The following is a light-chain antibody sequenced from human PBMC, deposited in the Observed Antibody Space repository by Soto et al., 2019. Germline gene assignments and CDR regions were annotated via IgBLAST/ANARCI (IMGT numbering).Light chain of an antibody. CDR2: KAS. Sequence: DIQMTQSPSTLSGYIGDRVTITCRASQTISSWLAWYQQKPGKAPKLLIYKASTLKSGVPSRFSGIGSGTEFPLTISSQQPDDLATYYCQHSNSYSEALGHGNKVELK. CDR3: QHSNSYSEA. V-gene: IGKV1-5*03. CDR1: QTISSW. J-gene: IGKJ1*01.